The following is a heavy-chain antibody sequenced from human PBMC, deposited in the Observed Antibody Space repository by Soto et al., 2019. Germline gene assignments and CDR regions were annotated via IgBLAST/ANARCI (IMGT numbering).Heavy chain of an antibody. Sequence: EVQLVESGGGLVQPGGSLRLSCAVAGFIFSDHYMDWVRQAPGKGLEWVGRSRDKSHRYSTEYAASVKGRFTVSRDDTMNSLYLQMNNLKIEDTAVYYCVRGFNSFDIWGQGTMVTVSS. V-gene: IGHV3-72*01. CDR2: SRDKSHRYST. J-gene: IGHJ3*02. CDR1: GFIFSDHY. CDR3: VRGFNSFDI.